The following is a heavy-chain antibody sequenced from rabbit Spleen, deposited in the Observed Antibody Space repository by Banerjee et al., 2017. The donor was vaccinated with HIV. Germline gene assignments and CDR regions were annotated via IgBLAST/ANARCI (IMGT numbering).Heavy chain of an antibody. CDR2: IDPIFGST. D-gene: IGHD1-1*01. V-gene: IGHV1S47*01. CDR3: VRDKASVSGDYGPHYFNL. CDR1: GFDFSNYG. Sequence: QEQLVESGGGLVQPGGSLKLSCKASGFDFSNYGVSWVRQAPGKGLEWIGYIDPIFGSTYYASWVNGRFSISRENTQNTVSLQVNSLTAADTATYFCVRDKASVSGDYGPHYFNLWGPGTLVTVS. J-gene: IGHJ4*01.